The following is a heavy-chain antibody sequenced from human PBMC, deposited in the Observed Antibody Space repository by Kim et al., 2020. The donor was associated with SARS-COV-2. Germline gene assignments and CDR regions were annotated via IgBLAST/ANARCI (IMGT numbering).Heavy chain of an antibody. J-gene: IGHJ2*01. CDR1: GYTLTELS. D-gene: IGHD6-25*01. Sequence: ASVKVSCKVSGYTLTELSMHWVRQAPGKGLEWMGGFDPEDGETIYAQKFQGRVTMTEDTSTDTAYMELSSLRSEDTAVYYCAFRSLAPAYWYFDLWGRGTLVTVSS. V-gene: IGHV1-24*01. CDR3: AFRSLAPAYWYFDL. CDR2: FDPEDGET.